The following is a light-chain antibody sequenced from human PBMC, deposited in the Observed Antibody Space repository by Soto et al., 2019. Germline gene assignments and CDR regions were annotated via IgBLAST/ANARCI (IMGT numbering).Light chain of an antibody. CDR1: QSITNF. Sequence: DIPMAQSPSPPSASVRDRITITCPASQSITNFLDWYQQKPGKAPKLLIYDASNLEVGVPLRLSGSGSGTDFTLTISSLQTEDIATYYCQQYDVLPLTFGRGTKVDIK. J-gene: IGKJ4*01. CDR2: DAS. V-gene: IGKV1-33*01. CDR3: QQYDVLPLT.